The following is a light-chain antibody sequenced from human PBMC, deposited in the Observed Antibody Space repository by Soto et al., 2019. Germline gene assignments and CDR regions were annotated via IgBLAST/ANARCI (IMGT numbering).Light chain of an antibody. CDR1: SSDVGGYNF. CDR3: TSYTSSITYV. J-gene: IGLJ1*01. CDR2: DVT. V-gene: IGLV2-14*03. Sequence: SELTQPASVSGSPGQSITIYCTGTSSDVGGYNFVSWYQHHPGKAPKLIIYDVTNRPSGISNRFSGSKSGNTASLTISGLQAEDEADYYCTSYTSSITYVFGTGTKVTVL.